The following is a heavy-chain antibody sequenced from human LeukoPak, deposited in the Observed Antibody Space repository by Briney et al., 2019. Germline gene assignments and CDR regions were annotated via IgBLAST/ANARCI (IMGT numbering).Heavy chain of an antibody. J-gene: IGHJ4*02. D-gene: IGHD1-26*01. CDR3: ARDPGYSRPSSYGYFDH. V-gene: IGHV3-7*01. Sequence: GGSLRLSCVASGFPFSSYWMTWVRQAPGKGLEWVANIKQDGSKKSYVDSVKGRFTISRDNAKNSLYLQMNSLRDEDTAVYYCARDPGYSRPSSYGYFDHWGQGTLATVSS. CDR1: GFPFSSYW. CDR2: IKQDGSKK.